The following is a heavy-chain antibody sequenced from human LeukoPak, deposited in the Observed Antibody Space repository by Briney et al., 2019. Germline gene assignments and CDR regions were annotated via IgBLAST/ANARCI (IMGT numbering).Heavy chain of an antibody. CDR2: ISGSGGST. D-gene: IGHD2-2*02. V-gene: IGHV3-23*01. CDR3: AKDICSSTSCYTFDY. Sequence: PGGSLRLSCAASDFTVSNNYMHWVRQAPGKGLEWVSAISGSGGSTYYADSVKGRFTISRDNSKNTLYLQMNSLRAEDTAVYYCAKDICSSTSCYTFDYWGQGTLVTVSS. J-gene: IGHJ4*02. CDR1: DFTVSNNY.